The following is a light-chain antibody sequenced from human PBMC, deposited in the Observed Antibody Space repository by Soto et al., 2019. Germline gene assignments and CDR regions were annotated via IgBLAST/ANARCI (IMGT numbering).Light chain of an antibody. CDR2: DAS. Sequence: DIQMTQSPSTLSASVGDRVTITCRASQSISSWLAWYQQKPGQAPKLLIYDASSLESGVPSRFSGSGSGTEFTLTISSLQPDDFATYYCQQYNSYSRTVGQGTKVDIK. CDR3: QQYNSYSRT. J-gene: IGKJ1*01. CDR1: QSISSW. V-gene: IGKV1-5*01.